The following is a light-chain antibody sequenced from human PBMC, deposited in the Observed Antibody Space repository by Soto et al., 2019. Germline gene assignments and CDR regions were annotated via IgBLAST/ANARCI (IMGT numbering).Light chain of an antibody. CDR2: END. Sequence: QSVLTQPPSVSAAPGQKVTMSCSGSSSNIGENSVSWYQQLPGTAPKLLIYENDKQPSGIPDRFSGSKSGTSATLGITGLQTGDEADYYCGTWDSSLSAGVFGGGTKLTVL. J-gene: IGLJ2*01. CDR1: SSNIGENS. CDR3: GTWDSSLSAGV. V-gene: IGLV1-51*02.